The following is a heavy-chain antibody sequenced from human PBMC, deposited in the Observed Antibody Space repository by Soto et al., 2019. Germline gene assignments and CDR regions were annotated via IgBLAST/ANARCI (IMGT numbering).Heavy chain of an antibody. Sequence: GGSLRLSCTASGFTFNSYAMHWVRQAPGKGLEWVAVIWYDGSNEYYAGSVKGRFTISRDNSKNTLYLQMNSLRAEDTALYYCARSGTLTGYPFASWGQGIRVTVSS. V-gene: IGHV3-33*01. CDR1: GFTFNSYA. CDR3: ARSGTLTGYPFAS. D-gene: IGHD6-13*01. CDR2: IWYDGSNE. J-gene: IGHJ4*02.